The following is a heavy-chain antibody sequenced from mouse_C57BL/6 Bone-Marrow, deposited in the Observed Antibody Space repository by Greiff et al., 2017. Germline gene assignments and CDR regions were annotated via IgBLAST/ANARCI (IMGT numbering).Heavy chain of an antibody. V-gene: IGHV14-2*01. J-gene: IGHJ2*01. CDR1: GFNIKDYY. Sequence: EVHLVESGAELVKPGASVKLSCTASGFNIKDYYMHWVKQRTEQGLEWIGRIDPEDGETKYAPKFQGKATITADTSSNTAYLQLSSLTSEDTAVYYCASSNWDRVFDYWGQGTTLTVSS. D-gene: IGHD4-1*01. CDR2: IDPEDGET. CDR3: ASSNWDRVFDY.